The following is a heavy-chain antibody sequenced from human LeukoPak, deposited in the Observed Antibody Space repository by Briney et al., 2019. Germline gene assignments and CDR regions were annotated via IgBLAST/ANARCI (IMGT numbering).Heavy chain of an antibody. CDR3: AKEGIYCSSTSCSKPFDY. CDR2: ISWNIGSI. J-gene: IGHJ4*02. CDR1: GFTFEDYA. V-gene: IGHV3-9*03. D-gene: IGHD2-2*01. Sequence: GRSLRLSCAASGFTFEDYAMRWVRQAPAEGLGWVSGISWNIGSIGYADSVKGGFTISRDNAKNSLYLQMNSLRAEDMALYYCAKEGIYCSSTSCSKPFDYWGQGPLVTVSS.